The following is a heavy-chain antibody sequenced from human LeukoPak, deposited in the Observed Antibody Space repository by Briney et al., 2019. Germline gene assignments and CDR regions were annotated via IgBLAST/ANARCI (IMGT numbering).Heavy chain of an antibody. J-gene: IGHJ6*03. CDR3: ATIVSGVDDHFYYYMDV. Sequence: ASVKVSCKVSGYRVSESSMHWVRQAPGKGLEWMGGFDPDDRKTIYAQKFQGRFTMTEDTSTDTAYMELSSLRSEDTAVYFCATIVSGVDDHFYYYMDVWGKGTPVTISS. V-gene: IGHV1-24*01. CDR1: GYRVSESS. CDR2: FDPDDRKT. D-gene: IGHD1-1*01.